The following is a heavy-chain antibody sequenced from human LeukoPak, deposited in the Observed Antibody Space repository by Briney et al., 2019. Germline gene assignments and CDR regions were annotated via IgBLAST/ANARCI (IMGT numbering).Heavy chain of an antibody. CDR3: AKESGYANFDY. CDR2: ISWNSGSI. V-gene: IGHV3-9*01. J-gene: IGHJ4*02. CDR1: GFTFDDYA. D-gene: IGHD5-12*01. Sequence: GGSLRLSCAASGFTFDDYAMHWVRQVPGKGLEWVSGISWNSGSISYADSVKGRFTISRDNAKNSLYLQMNSLRAEDTALYYCAKESGYANFDYWGQGTLVTVSS.